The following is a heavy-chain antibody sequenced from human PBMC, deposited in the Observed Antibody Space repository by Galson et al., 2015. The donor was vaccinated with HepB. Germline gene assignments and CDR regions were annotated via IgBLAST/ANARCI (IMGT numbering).Heavy chain of an antibody. Sequence: SLRLSCAASGFTFSIYTTSWVRQAPGKGLEWVANIKQDGSEKYYVDSVKGRFTISRDNAKNSLYLQMNSLRAEDTAVYYCARLRWLQSTVFDYWGQGTLVTVSS. CDR3: ARLRWLQSTVFDY. D-gene: IGHD5-24*01. CDR2: IKQDGSEK. J-gene: IGHJ4*02. V-gene: IGHV3-7*03. CDR1: GFTFSIYT.